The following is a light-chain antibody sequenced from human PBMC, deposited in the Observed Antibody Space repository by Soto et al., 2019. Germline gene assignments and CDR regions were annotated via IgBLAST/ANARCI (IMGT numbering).Light chain of an antibody. V-gene: IGKV1-33*01. CDR3: QQYSHLIT. CDR1: QDISNY. Sequence: DIQMTHSPSSLSASVLDRVTITCQASQDISNYLNWYQQKLGKAPKLLIYDASNLETGVPSRFSGSGSGTDFTFTISSLQPEDIATYYCQQYSHLITFGQGTRLEIK. CDR2: DAS. J-gene: IGKJ5*01.